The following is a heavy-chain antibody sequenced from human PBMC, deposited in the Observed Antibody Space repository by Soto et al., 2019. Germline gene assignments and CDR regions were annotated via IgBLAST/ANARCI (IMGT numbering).Heavy chain of an antibody. D-gene: IGHD6-6*01. Sequence: ASVKVSCKASGYTFTSYGISWVRQAPGQGLERMGWISAYNGNTNYAQKLQGRVTMTTDTSTSTAYMELRSLRSDDTAVYYCARDLRIAADRYYYYYGMDVWGQGTTVTVSS. CDR2: ISAYNGNT. CDR1: GYTFTSYG. CDR3: ARDLRIAADRYYYYYGMDV. V-gene: IGHV1-18*01. J-gene: IGHJ6*02.